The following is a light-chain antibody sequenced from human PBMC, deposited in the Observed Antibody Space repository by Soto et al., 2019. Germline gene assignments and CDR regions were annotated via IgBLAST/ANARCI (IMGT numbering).Light chain of an antibody. CDR1: QSLVYSDGNTY. CDR3: MEGTLGHLT. V-gene: IGKV2-30*01. CDR2: KVS. Sequence: DVVMTQSPLSLPVTLGQPASISCRSSQSLVYSDGNTYLNWFQQRPGQSPRRVIYKVSNRDSGVPDRFSGSGSVTDFTLKISRVEAEDVGVYYCMEGTLGHLTFGQGTRVEIK. J-gene: IGKJ1*01.